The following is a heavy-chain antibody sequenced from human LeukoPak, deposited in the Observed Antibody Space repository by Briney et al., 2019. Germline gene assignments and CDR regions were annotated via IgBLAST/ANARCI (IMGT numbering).Heavy chain of an antibody. CDR3: ARHPGYCSSTSCSHWFDP. CDR2: IYYSGST. D-gene: IGHD2-2*01. J-gene: IGHJ5*02. CDR1: GGSISSSSYY. Sequence: PSETLSLTCTVSGGSISSSSYYWGWIRQPPGKGLEWNGSIYYSGSTYYNPSLKSRVTISVDTSKNQFSLKLSSVTAADTAVYYCARHPGYCSSTSCSHWFDPWGQGTLVTVSS. V-gene: IGHV4-39*01.